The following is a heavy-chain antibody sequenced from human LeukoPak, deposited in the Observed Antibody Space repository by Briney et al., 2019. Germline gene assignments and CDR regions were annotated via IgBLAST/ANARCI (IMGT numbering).Heavy chain of an antibody. D-gene: IGHD3-22*01. CDR2: IYSGDSDV. CDR3: ARQGLEGYYYDSSGYPDY. V-gene: IGHV5-51*01. J-gene: IGHJ4*02. CDR1: GYIFTNYW. Sequence: GESLQISCKGSGYIFTNYWIGWVRQMPGEGLEWMGIIYSGDSDVRYSPSFQGQVTISVDRSISTAYLQWSSLKASDSAMYYCARQGLEGYYYDSSGYPDYWGQGTLVTVSS.